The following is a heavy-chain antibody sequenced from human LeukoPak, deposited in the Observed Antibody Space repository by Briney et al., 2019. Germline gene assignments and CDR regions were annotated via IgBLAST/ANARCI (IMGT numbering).Heavy chain of an antibody. Sequence: SETLSLTCTVSGGSVSSGSYYWSWIRQPPGKGLEWIGYIYYSGGTNYAQKFQGWVTMTRDTSISTAYMELSRLRSDDTAVYYCAVTYYYDSSGYYSFDYWGQGTLVTVSS. D-gene: IGHD3-22*01. CDR2: IYYSGGT. CDR3: AVTYYYDSSGYYSFDY. J-gene: IGHJ4*02. V-gene: IGHV4-61*01. CDR1: GGSVSSGSYY.